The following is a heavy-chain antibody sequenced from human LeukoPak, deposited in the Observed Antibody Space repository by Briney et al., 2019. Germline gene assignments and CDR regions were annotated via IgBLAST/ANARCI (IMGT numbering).Heavy chain of an antibody. V-gene: IGHV3-23*01. CDR3: AKSLAVAEDYFDY. CDR1: GFTFSSYA. Sequence: GGSLRLSCAASGFTFSSYAMSWVRQAPGKGLEWVSAISGSGGSAYYADSVKGRFTISRDNSKNTLYLQMNSLRAEDTAVYYCAKSLAVAEDYFDYWGQGTLVTVSS. D-gene: IGHD6-19*01. CDR2: ISGSGGSA. J-gene: IGHJ4*02.